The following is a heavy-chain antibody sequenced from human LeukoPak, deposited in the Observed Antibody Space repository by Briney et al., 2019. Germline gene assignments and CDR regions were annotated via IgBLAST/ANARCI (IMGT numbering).Heavy chain of an antibody. D-gene: IGHD6-19*01. CDR1: GYTFTSYG. CDR2: ISAYNGNT. CDR3: ARESSGWYYYYMDV. J-gene: IGHJ6*03. Sequence: ASVEVSCKASGYTFTSYGISWVRQAPGQGLEWMGWISAYNGNTNYAQKLQGRVTMTTDTSTSTAYMELRSLRSDDTAVYYCARESSGWYYYYMDVWGKGTTVTVSS. V-gene: IGHV1-18*01.